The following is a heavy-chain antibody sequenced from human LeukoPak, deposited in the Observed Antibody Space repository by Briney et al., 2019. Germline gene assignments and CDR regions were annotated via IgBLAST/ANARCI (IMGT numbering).Heavy chain of an antibody. CDR2: INHSGST. CDR1: GGSSSGYY. D-gene: IGHD5-18*01. Sequence: SETLSLTCAVYGGSSSGYYWSWIRQPPGKGLEWIGEINHSGSTNYNPSLKSRVTISVDTSKNQFSLKLSSVTAADTAVYYCARDLGYSYGYGMVYWGQGTLVTVSS. J-gene: IGHJ4*02. V-gene: IGHV4-34*01. CDR3: ARDLGYSYGYGMVY.